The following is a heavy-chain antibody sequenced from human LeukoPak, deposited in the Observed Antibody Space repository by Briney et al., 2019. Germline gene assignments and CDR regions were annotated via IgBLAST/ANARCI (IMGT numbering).Heavy chain of an antibody. J-gene: IGHJ4*02. CDR1: GGSISNY. Sequence: SETLSLTCTVSGGSISNYWSWIRQPPGKGLEWIGHIYYSGSTNYNPSPKSRVTISIDTSKNQFSLKLGSVTAADTAVYYCARYPDSSGYSAFDYWGQGTLVTVSS. CDR3: ARYPDSSGYSAFDY. V-gene: IGHV4-59*08. D-gene: IGHD3-22*01. CDR2: IYYSGST.